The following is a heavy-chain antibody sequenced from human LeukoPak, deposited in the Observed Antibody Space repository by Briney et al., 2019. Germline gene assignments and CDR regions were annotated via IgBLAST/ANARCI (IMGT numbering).Heavy chain of an antibody. J-gene: IGHJ4*02. CDR2: IIPIFGTA. V-gene: IGHV1-69*05. CDR1: GGTFSSYA. D-gene: IGHD6-13*01. CDR3: ARDFSAAAGTPPFDY. Sequence: SVKVSCKASGGTFSSYAISWVRQAPGQGLEWMGGIIPIFGTANYAQKLQGRVTMTTDTSTSTAYMELRSLRSDDTAVYYCARDFSAAAGTPPFDYWGQGTLVTVSS.